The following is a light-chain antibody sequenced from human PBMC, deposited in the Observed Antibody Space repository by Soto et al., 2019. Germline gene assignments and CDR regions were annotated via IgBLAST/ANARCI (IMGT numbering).Light chain of an antibody. CDR3: QQYGSSPPWT. CDR1: QSVSRSY. Sequence: EIVLTQSPGTLSLSPGERATPSCRPSQSVSRSYLAWYQQKPGQAPRLLIYGASSRATGIPDRFSGSGSGTDFTLTISRLEPEDFAVYYCQQYGSSPPWTFGQGTKVEIK. J-gene: IGKJ1*01. CDR2: GAS. V-gene: IGKV3-20*01.